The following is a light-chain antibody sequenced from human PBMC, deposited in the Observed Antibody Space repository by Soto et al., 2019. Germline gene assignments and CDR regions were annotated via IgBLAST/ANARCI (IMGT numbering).Light chain of an antibody. J-gene: IGLJ2*01. CDR3: SSYTSSSTYVV. CDR2: DVI. Sequence: QSALTQPASVSGSPGQSITISCTGTSSDVGGYNYVSWYQQHPGKAPKLMIYDVINRPSGVSNRFSGSKSGNSAYLTISGLQAEDEADYYCSSYTSSSTYVVFGGGTKLTVL. V-gene: IGLV2-14*03. CDR1: SSDVGGYNY.